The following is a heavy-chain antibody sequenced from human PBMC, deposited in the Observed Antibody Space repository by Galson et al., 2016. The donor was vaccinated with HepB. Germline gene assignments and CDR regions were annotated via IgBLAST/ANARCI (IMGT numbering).Heavy chain of an antibody. D-gene: IGHD2-21*01. CDR2: ISGASSPI. V-gene: IGHV3-48*03. CDR3: AREIATNSYYYYGMDV. Sequence: VRQAPGKGLEWISYISGASSPIYYADSVKGRFTISRDNAKNSLYLQMDTLRAEDTAVYFCAREIATNSYYYYGMDVWGQGTMVTVSS. J-gene: IGHJ6*02.